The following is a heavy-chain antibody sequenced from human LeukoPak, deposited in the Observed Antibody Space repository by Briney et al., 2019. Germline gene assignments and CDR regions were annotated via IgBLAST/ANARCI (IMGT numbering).Heavy chain of an antibody. Sequence: GGSLRLSCAASGFTFSSYSMSWVRQAPGKGLEWVSSISSSSSYIYYADSVKGRFTISRDNAKNSLYLQMNSLRAEDTAVYYCARPRDIAAAGTLLCFGYWGQGTLVTVSS. D-gene: IGHD6-13*01. J-gene: IGHJ4*02. V-gene: IGHV3-21*01. CDR3: ARPRDIAAAGTLLCFGY. CDR1: GFTFSSYS. CDR2: ISSSSSYI.